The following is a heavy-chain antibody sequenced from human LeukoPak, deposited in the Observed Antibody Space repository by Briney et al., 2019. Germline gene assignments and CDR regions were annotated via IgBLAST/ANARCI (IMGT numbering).Heavy chain of an antibody. CDR3: ARGTGIVATILDY. V-gene: IGHV4-31*03. J-gene: IGHJ4*02. CDR1: GGSISSGGYY. Sequence: SQTLSLTCTVSGGSISSGGYYWSWIRQHPGKGLEWIGYIYYSGSTYYNPSLKSRVTISVDTSKNQFSLKLSSVTAADTAVYYYARGTGIVATILDYWGQGTLVTVSS. CDR2: IYYSGST. D-gene: IGHD5-12*01.